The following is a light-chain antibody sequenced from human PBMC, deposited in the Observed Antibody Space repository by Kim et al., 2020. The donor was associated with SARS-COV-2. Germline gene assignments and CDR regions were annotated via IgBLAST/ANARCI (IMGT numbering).Light chain of an antibody. CDR2: KDS. CDR3: QSADSSGTYNV. CDR1: ALPKQY. V-gene: IGLV3-25*03. J-gene: IGLJ6*01. Sequence: PGQTARITCAGDALPKQYAYWYQQKPGQAPVLVIYKDSERPSGIPERCSGSSSGTTVTLTISGVQAEDEADYYCQSADSSGTYNVFGSCTKVTVL.